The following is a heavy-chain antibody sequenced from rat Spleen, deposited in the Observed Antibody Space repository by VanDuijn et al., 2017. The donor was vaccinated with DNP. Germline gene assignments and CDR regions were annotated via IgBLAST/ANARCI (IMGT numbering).Heavy chain of an antibody. CDR2: IWGDGNT. CDR1: GFSLTDYG. J-gene: IGHJ2*01. CDR3: TRESWGYVMDA. Sequence: QVQLKESGPVLVQASETLSLTCTVSGFSLTDYGVIWVRQSPGKGLEWMGIIWGDGNTDYNSALKSRLSINRDTSKSQVLLKMNSLQTDDTAIYYCTRESWGYVMDAWGQGVMVTVSS. D-gene: IGHD1-12*01. V-gene: IGHV2S75*01.